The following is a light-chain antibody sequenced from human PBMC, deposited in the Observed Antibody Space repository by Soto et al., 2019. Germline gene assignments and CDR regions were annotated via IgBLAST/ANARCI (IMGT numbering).Light chain of an antibody. V-gene: IGKV4-1*01. J-gene: IGKJ2*01. CDR3: QQCYSIPYT. CDR1: QSVLYSSNNKNY. CDR2: WAS. Sequence: DIVLTQFPDSLAVSLGERATINCMSSQSVLYSSNNKNYLAWYQQKPGQPPKLLIYWASTRESGVPDRFSGSGSGTDFTLTISSLQAEDVAVYYCQQCYSIPYTFGQGTKLEIK.